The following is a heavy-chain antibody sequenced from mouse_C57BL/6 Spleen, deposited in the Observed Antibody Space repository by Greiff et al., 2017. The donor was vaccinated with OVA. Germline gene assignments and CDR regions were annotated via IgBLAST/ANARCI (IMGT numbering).Heavy chain of an antibody. D-gene: IGHD1-1*01. J-gene: IGHJ2*01. V-gene: IGHV5-9-1*02. CDR3: TRAHYYGSSPYYFDY. CDR1: GFTFSSYA. Sequence: EVMLVESGEGLVKPGGSLKLSCAASGFTFSSYAMSWVRQTPEKRLAWVAYISSGGDYIYYADTVKGRFTISRDNARNTLYLQMSSLKSEDTAMYYCTRAHYYGSSPYYFDYWGQGTTLTVSS. CDR2: ISSGGDYI.